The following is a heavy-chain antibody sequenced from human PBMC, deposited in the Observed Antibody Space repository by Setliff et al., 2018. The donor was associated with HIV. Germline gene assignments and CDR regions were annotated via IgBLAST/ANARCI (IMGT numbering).Heavy chain of an antibody. J-gene: IGHJ4*02. CDR1: GFTFSNHV. Sequence: GGSLRLSCAASGFTFSNHVMNWVRQAPGKGLEWVSAISGSGGSTYYADSVKGRFTISRDNSKNTLYLQMNSLRAEDTAVYYCAKDPRAAVATICDYWGQGTLVTVSS. CDR2: ISGSGGST. D-gene: IGHD5-12*01. CDR3: AKDPRAAVATICDY. V-gene: IGHV3-23*01.